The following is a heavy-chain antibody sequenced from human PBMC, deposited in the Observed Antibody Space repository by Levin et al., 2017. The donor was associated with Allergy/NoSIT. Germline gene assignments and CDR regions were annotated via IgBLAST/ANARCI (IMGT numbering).Heavy chain of an antibody. D-gene: IGHD1-7*01. CDR1: GYSFSSYW. Sequence: GESLKISCKGSGYSFSSYWIGWVRQMPGKGLEWMGIVYPADSRVKYSPSFQGQVTISADKSINTAYLQWSSLKASDTAIYYCARELELRYYYYGMDVWGQGTSVTVSS. V-gene: IGHV5-51*01. CDR3: ARELELRYYYYGMDV. J-gene: IGHJ6*02. CDR2: VYPADSRV.